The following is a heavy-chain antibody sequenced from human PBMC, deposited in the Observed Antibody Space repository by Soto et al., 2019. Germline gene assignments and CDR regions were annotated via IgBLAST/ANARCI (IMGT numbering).Heavy chain of an antibody. CDR3: AKGEGSSGYYSLFDY. Sequence: EVQLVESGGGLVQPGRSLRLSCAASGFTFDDYAMHWVRQAPGKGLEWVSGISWNSGSIGYADSVKGRFTISRDNAMNSLYLQLNGLRAEEPGLYYCAKGEGSSGYYSLFDYWGQGTLVTVSS. V-gene: IGHV3-9*01. D-gene: IGHD3-22*01. CDR2: ISWNSGSI. J-gene: IGHJ4*02. CDR1: GFTFDDYA.